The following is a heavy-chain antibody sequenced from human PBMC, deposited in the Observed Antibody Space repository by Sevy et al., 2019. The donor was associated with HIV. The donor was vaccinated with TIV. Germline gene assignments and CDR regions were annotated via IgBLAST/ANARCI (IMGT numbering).Heavy chain of an antibody. V-gene: IGHV3-23*01. J-gene: IGHJ5*02. CDR1: GFTFNNYA. CDR3: AKDRSYTSGPNWFDP. CDR2: ISGSGGST. D-gene: IGHD6-19*01. Sequence: GGSLRLSCAASGFTFNNYAMSWVRQTPGKGLEWISGISGSGGSTYYADSVKGRFTISRDNSKNTLDLQMNSLRAEDTAVDYCAKDRSYTSGPNWFDPWGQGTLVTVSS.